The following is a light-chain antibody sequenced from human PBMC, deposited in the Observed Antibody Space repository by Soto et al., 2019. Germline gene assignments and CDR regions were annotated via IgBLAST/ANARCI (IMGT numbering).Light chain of an antibody. J-gene: IGLJ3*02. Sequence: QSVLTQPPSVSGAPRQRVTISCTGTSSNLGAPYDVHWYQQLPGTSPRLLIYGNTYRPSGVPARFSGSKSGTSASLSITGLQADDEADYCCQSYDITVSSWVFGGGTKLTVL. CDR3: QSYDITVSSWV. CDR1: SSNLGAPYD. CDR2: GNT. V-gene: IGLV1-40*01.